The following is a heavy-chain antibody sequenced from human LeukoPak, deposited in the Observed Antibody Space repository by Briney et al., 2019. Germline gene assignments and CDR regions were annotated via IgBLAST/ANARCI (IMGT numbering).Heavy chain of an antibody. CDR1: GGSISSGSYY. V-gene: IGHV4-61*02. Sequence: SETLSLTCTVSGGSISSGSYYWSWIRQPAGKGLEWIGRIYTSGSTNYNPSLKSRVTMSVDTSKNQFSLKLSSVTAADTAVYYCARESLDYSLYYYYYMDVWGKGTTVTISS. D-gene: IGHD4-11*01. J-gene: IGHJ6*03. CDR3: ARESLDYSLYYYYYMDV. CDR2: IYTSGST.